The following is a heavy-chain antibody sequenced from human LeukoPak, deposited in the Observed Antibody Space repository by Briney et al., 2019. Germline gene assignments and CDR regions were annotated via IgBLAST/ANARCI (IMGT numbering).Heavy chain of an antibody. CDR3: ASVRAGDDFDY. V-gene: IGHV1-2*02. CDR2: ISPKSGDT. Sequence: GSVKVSCKASGHTFSGYHMQWVRQAPGQGLEWMGWISPKSGDTKSGQKFQGRVTLTRDTSISTAYMELSRLTSDDTAVYYCASVRAGDDFDYWGQGTLVTVSS. J-gene: IGHJ4*02. CDR1: GHTFSGYH. D-gene: IGHD3-16*01.